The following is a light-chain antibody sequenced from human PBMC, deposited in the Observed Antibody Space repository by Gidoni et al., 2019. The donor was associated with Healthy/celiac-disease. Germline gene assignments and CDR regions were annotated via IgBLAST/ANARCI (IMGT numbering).Light chain of an antibody. Sequence: EIVMPQSPATLSVSPGERATLSCRSSQSVSSTLALYKQKPGQAPRPLSYVASTRATGIPARFSGSGAGTEFTLTISRLQSEDFAVYYCQQYSNWTPWTFGQGTKVEIK. CDR3: QQYSNWTPWT. CDR2: VAS. J-gene: IGKJ1*01. V-gene: IGKV3-15*01. CDR1: QSVSST.